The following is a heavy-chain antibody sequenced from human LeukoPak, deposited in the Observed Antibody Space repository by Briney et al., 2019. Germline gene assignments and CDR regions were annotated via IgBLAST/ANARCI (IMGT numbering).Heavy chain of an antibody. J-gene: IGHJ4*02. D-gene: IGHD4-17*01. Sequence: GGSLRLSCAASGFTFSSYAMSWVRQAPGKGLEWVSAISGSGGSTYYADSVKGRFTISRGNSKNTLYLQMNSLRAEDTAVYYCARLYGDYVSTFDYWGQGTLVTVSS. CDR1: GFTFSSYA. CDR2: ISGSGGST. V-gene: IGHV3-23*01. CDR3: ARLYGDYVSTFDY.